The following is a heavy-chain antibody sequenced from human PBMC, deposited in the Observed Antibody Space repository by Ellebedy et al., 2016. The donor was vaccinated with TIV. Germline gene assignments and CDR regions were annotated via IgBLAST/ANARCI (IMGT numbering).Heavy chain of an antibody. CDR2: MNPNSGNT. CDR1: GYTFTSYD. V-gene: IGHV1-8*01. CDR3: ARYAITIFGVVIPRYYGMDV. D-gene: IGHD3-3*01. Sequence: ASVKVSXXASGYTFTSYDINWVRPATGQGLEWMGWMNPNSGNTGYAQKFQGRVTMTRNTSISTAYMELSSLRSEDTAVYYCARYAITIFGVVIPRYYGMDVWGQGTTVTVSS. J-gene: IGHJ6*02.